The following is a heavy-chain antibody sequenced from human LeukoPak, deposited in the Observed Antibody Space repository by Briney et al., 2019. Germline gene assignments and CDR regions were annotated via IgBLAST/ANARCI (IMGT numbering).Heavy chain of an antibody. CDR1: GGSISSSSYY. CDR3: ARLINSVSYWYFDL. J-gene: IGHJ2*01. Sequence: SETLSLTCTVSGGSISSSSYYWGWIRQPPGKGLEWIGSIYYSGSTYYNPSLKSRVTISVDTSKNQFSLKLSSVTAAGTAAYYCARLINSVSYWYFDLWGRGTLVTVSS. CDR2: IYYSGST. D-gene: IGHD2/OR15-2a*01. V-gene: IGHV4-39*01.